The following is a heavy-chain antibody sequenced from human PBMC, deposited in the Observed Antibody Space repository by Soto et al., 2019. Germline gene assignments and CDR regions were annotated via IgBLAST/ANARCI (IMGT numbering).Heavy chain of an antibody. CDR2: IYWNDGK. J-gene: IGHJ6*02. CDR3: AQPQLECSGGSCYGYYYYYGMDV. D-gene: IGHD2-15*01. Sequence: SGPTLVNPTQTLTLTCTFSGFSLSTSGVGVGWIRQPPGKALEWLALIYWNDGKRYSPSLKSRLTITKDTSKNQVVLTMTNMDPVDTATYYCAQPQLECSGGSCYGYYYYYGMDVWGQGTTVTVSS. V-gene: IGHV2-5*01. CDR1: GFSLSTSGVG.